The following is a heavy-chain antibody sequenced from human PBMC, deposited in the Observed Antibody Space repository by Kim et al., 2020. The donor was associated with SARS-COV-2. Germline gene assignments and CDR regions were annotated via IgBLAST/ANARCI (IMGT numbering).Heavy chain of an antibody. CDR2: ISAYNGNT. CDR3: ARSLSGSYDDAFDI. V-gene: IGHV1-18*01. D-gene: IGHD1-26*01. CDR1: GYTFTSYG. J-gene: IGHJ3*02. Sequence: ASVKVSCKASGYTFTSYGISWVRQAPGQGLEWMGWISAYNGNTNYAQKLQGRVTMTTDTSTSTAYMELRSLRSDDTAVYYCARSLSGSYDDAFDIWGQGTMVTVSS.